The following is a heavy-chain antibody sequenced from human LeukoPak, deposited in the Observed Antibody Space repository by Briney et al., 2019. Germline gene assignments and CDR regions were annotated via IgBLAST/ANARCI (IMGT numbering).Heavy chain of an antibody. CDR2: IYPGDSDT. Sequence: GESLKIPCKASGYSFSNWWIGWVRQMPGKGLEWMGIIYPGDSDTTYSPSFQGQVTISADKSITTAYLQWGSLKASDTAMYYCVRFSDYWGQGTLVTVSS. J-gene: IGHJ4*02. CDR1: GYSFSNWW. CDR3: VRFSDY. V-gene: IGHV5-51*01.